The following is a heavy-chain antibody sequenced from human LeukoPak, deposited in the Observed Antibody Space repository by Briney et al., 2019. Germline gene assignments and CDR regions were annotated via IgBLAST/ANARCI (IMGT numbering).Heavy chain of an antibody. V-gene: IGHV4-59*11. Sequence: LSETLSLTCTVSGGSISSHYWSWIRQPPGKGLEWIGYIYYSGSTNYNPSLKSRVTTSVDTSKNQFSLKLSSVTAADTAVYYCAREAGGQLVAFDIWGQGTMVTVSS. CDR2: IYYSGST. CDR1: GGSISSHY. D-gene: IGHD6-6*01. J-gene: IGHJ3*02. CDR3: AREAGGQLVAFDI.